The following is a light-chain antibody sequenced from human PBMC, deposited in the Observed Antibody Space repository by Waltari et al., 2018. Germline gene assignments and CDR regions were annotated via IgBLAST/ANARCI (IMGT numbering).Light chain of an antibody. V-gene: IGKV3-20*01. CDR3: QQYGRSPWT. CDR2: DAS. Sequence: FVLTQSPRTLSLSPGERVPLSCRASQRVSSNYLAWYQQKPGQAPRLLIYDASNRATGIADRFSGSGSGTDFTLTISRLEPEDVAVYYCQQYGRSPWTFGQGTKVEIK. J-gene: IGKJ1*01. CDR1: QRVSSNY.